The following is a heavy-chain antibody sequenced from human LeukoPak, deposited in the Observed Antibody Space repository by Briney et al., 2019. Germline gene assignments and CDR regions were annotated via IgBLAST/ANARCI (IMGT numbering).Heavy chain of an antibody. D-gene: IGHD3-3*01. CDR2: INPNSGGT. CDR1: GYTFTGYY. CDR3: ARDPRYDFWSGYFPT. Sequence: ASVKVSCKASGYTFTGYYMHWVRQAPGQGLEWMGWINPNSGGTNYAQKFQGRVTMTRDTAISTAYMAPSRLRSDDTAVYYCARDPRYDFWSGYFPTWGQGTLVTVSS. J-gene: IGHJ5*02. V-gene: IGHV1-2*02.